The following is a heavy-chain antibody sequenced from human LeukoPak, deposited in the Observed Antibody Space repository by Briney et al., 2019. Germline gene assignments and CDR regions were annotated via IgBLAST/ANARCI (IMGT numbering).Heavy chain of an antibody. J-gene: IGHJ3*02. V-gene: IGHV3-23*01. CDR1: GFTFSSYA. Sequence: GGSLRLSCAASGFTFSSYAMSWVRQAPGKGLEWVSAISGSGGSTYYADSVKGRFTISRDNSKNTLYLQMNSLRAEDTAVYYCARVLTTYCGGDCYSADAFDIWGQGTMVTVSS. D-gene: IGHD2-21*02. CDR2: ISGSGGST. CDR3: ARVLTTYCGGDCYSADAFDI.